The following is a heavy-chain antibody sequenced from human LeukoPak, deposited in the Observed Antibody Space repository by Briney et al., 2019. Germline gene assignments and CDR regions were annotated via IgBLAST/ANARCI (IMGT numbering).Heavy chain of an antibody. CDR3: ARQRWGSSPTHD. CDR1: GFTFSSYS. J-gene: IGHJ4*02. CDR2: ISSSSSYI. V-gene: IGHV3-21*01. Sequence: PGGSLRLSCAASGFTFSSYSMNWVRQAPGKGLEWVSSISSSSSYIYYADSVKGRFTISRDNAKNSLYLQMNSLRAEDTAVYYCARQRWGSSPTHDWGQGTLVTVSS. D-gene: IGHD3-16*01.